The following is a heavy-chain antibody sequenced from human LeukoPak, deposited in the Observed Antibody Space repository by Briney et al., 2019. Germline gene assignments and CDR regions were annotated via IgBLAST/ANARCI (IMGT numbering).Heavy chain of an antibody. CDR2: ISGSGDIT. V-gene: IGHV3-23*01. CDR1: GFTFSNFA. Sequence: GGSLRLSCAASGFTFSNFAMNWVRQAPGKGLEWVASISGSGDITYYADSVRGRFTVSRDKSINTLYLHMNSLRAEDTAVYYCAKGPTVTSGHFDYWGQGTLVTVSS. D-gene: IGHD4-11*01. CDR3: AKGPTVTSGHFDY. J-gene: IGHJ4*02.